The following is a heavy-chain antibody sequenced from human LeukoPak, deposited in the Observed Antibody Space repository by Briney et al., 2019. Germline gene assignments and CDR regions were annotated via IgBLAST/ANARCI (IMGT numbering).Heavy chain of an antibody. J-gene: IGHJ3*02. CDR1: GGSIRSNSYY. Sequence: PSETLSLTCTVSGGSIRSNSYYRGCIRQPPGKGLEWIGSIFYSGSTYYNPSLKSRVTISVDTSKNQFSLKLSSVTAADTAVYYCARRSVRSIEAVGTPDVRAFDIWGQGTMLTVST. D-gene: IGHD6-13*01. V-gene: IGHV4-39*01. CDR3: ARRSVRSIEAVGTPDVRAFDI. CDR2: IFYSGST.